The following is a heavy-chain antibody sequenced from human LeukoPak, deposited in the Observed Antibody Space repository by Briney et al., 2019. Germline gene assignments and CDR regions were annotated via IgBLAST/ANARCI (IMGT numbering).Heavy chain of an antibody. Sequence: GASVKVSCKASGYTFTGYYMHWVRQAPGQGLEWMGWINPNSGGTNYAQKLQGRVTMTTDTSTSTAYMELRSLRSDDTAVYYCARDRTGPMTTVTTYQPGHDYWGQGTLVTVSS. J-gene: IGHJ4*02. CDR1: GYTFTGYY. CDR2: INPNSGGT. D-gene: IGHD4-17*01. V-gene: IGHV1-2*02. CDR3: ARDRTGPMTTVTTYQPGHDY.